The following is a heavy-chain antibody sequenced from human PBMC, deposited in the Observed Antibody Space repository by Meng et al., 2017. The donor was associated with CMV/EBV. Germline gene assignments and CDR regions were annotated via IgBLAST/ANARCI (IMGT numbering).Heavy chain of an antibody. J-gene: IGHJ4*02. V-gene: IGHV4-4*07. CDR3: ARHGDTAMVVGIDY. CDR1: GGSISSYY. D-gene: IGHD5-18*01. CDR2: IYTSGST. Sequence: QVQLQESGPGLVKPSGALSPTCTGSGGSISSYYWSWIRQPAGKGLEWIGRIYTSGSTNYNPSLKSRVTMSVDTSKNQFSLKLSSVTAADTAVYYCARHGDTAMVVGIDYWGQGTLVTVSS.